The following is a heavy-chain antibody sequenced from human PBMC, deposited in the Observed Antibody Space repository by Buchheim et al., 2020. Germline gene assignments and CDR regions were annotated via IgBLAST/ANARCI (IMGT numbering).Heavy chain of an antibody. J-gene: IGHJ4*02. CDR2: IYYSGST. CDR1: GGSISSSSYY. V-gene: IGHV4-39*01. D-gene: IGHD4-17*01. CDR3: ARLWATVTTRSTIDY. Sequence: QLQLQESGPGLVKPSETLSLTCTVSGGSISSSSYYWGWIRQPPGKGLEWIGSIYYSGSTYYNPSLKTRVTISVDTSKNQFSLKLSSVTAADTAVYYCARLWATVTTRSTIDYWGQGTL.